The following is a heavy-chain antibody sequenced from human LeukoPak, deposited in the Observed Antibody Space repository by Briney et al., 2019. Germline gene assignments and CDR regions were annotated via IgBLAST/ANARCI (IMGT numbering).Heavy chain of an antibody. J-gene: IGHJ4*02. CDR2: ISFDGSNK. CDR3: VKGLDYSSSQMDS. D-gene: IGHD6-6*01. V-gene: IGHV3-30-3*01. CDR1: GFTFSSYT. Sequence: AGGSLRLSCAASGFTFSSYTIHWARQPPGKGLEWVAVISFDGSNKYYADSVKGRFTISRDNSKNTLYLQMNSLRAEDTAVYYCVKGLDYSSSQMDSWGQGTLVTVSS.